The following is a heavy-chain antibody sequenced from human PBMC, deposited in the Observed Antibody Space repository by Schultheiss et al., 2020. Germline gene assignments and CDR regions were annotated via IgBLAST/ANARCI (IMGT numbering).Heavy chain of an antibody. CDR3: AKDRQIGAAMYCFDQ. V-gene: IGHV4-39*02. Sequence: SETLSLTCTVSGDSISSGDYFWGWVRQPPGRGLEWIGSIYYSGTTYYNPSLKSRVTISIDTSRNRFSLSLNSVTAADTAVYYCAKDRQIGAAMYCFDQWGKGTRVTVSS. CDR2: IYYSGTT. CDR1: GDSISSGDYF. J-gene: IGHJ4*02. D-gene: IGHD6-13*01.